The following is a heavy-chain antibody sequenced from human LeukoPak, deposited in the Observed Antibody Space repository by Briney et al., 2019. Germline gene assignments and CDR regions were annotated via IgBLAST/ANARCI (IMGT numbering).Heavy chain of an antibody. Sequence: SESLSLTCAVSGYSISSGYYWAWIRQPPGKGREWIGGVYFGGTTYYNPSLRSRVTMSLDTSKNQVSLTLNSVTAADTAVYYCARDNRRDGYKIFDYWGQGTLVTVSS. CDR3: ARDNRRDGYKIFDY. V-gene: IGHV4-38-2*02. J-gene: IGHJ4*02. D-gene: IGHD5-24*01. CDR1: GYSISSGYY. CDR2: VYFGGTT.